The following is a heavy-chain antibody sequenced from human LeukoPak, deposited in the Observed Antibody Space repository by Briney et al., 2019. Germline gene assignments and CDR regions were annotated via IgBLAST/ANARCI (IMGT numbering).Heavy chain of an antibody. CDR2: IKSNI. CDR3: ARDDTSSWYQEY. Sequence: GGSLRLSCSASGFTFSVYSMNWVRQAPGEGLEWVAYIKSNIYYADSVKGRFTISRDNAKNLLYLQMNSLTVEDTAVYYCARDDTSSWYQEYWGQGTLVTVSS. D-gene: IGHD6-13*01. CDR1: GFTFSVYS. J-gene: IGHJ4*02. V-gene: IGHV3-69-1*02.